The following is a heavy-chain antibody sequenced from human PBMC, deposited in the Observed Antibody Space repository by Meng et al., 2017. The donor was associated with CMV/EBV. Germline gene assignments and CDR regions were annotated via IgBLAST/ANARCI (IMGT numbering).Heavy chain of an antibody. V-gene: IGHV4-34*01. CDR3: ARGSRRLPRFNWFDP. CDR1: GGSFSGYD. J-gene: IGHJ5*02. Sequence: QVQLQQWVAGLLKPSGTLSPTCAVYGGSFSGYDWSWIRQPPGKGLEWIGEINHSGSTNYNPSLKSRVTISVDTSKNQFSLKLSSVTAADTAVYYCARGSRRLPRFNWFDPWGQGTLVTVSS. D-gene: IGHD3-3*01. CDR2: INHSGST.